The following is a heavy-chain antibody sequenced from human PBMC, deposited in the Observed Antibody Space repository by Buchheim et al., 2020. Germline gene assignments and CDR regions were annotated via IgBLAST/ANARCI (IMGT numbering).Heavy chain of an antibody. CDR3: ARVVRGYSYGYVTIFDY. D-gene: IGHD5-18*01. CDR2: ISYDGSNK. J-gene: IGHJ4*02. V-gene: IGHV3-30*04. Sequence: QVQLVESGGGVVQPGRYLRLSCAASGFTFSSYAMHWVRQAPGKGLEWVAVISYDGSNKYYADSVKGRFTISRDNSKNTLYLQMNSLRAEDTAVYYCARVVRGYSYGYVTIFDYWGQGTL. CDR1: GFTFSSYA.